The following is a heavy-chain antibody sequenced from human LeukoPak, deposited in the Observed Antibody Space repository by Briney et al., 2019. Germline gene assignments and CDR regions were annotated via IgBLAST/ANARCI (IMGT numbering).Heavy chain of an antibody. J-gene: IGHJ1*01. CDR1: GDSISNYY. CDR3: ARDSTTGYFQH. V-gene: IGHV4-59*01. CDR2: IYYSEST. D-gene: IGHD2-8*02. Sequence: SETLSLNCTVSGDSISNYYWSWIRQPPGKGLEWIGYIYYSESTNYNPSLKSRVTISVDTSKNQFSLKLSSVTAADTAVYYCARDSTTGYFQHWGQGTLVTVSS.